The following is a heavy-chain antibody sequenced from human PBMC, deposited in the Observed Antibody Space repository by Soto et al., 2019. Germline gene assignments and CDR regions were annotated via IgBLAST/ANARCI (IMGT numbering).Heavy chain of an antibody. Sequence: QVQLVQSGAEVKKPGSSVKVSCKASGGTFSSYAISWVRQAPGQGLEWMGGIIPSFGTANYAQKLQGRVTITADESTSTAYMELSSLRSEDTAVYYCARDRDCGGDCHYNWFDPWGQGTLVTVSS. CDR1: GGTFSSYA. CDR3: ARDRDCGGDCHYNWFDP. D-gene: IGHD2-21*02. V-gene: IGHV1-69*01. J-gene: IGHJ5*02. CDR2: IIPSFGTA.